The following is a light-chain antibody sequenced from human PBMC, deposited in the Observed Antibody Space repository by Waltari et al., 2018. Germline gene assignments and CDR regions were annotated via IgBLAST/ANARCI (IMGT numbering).Light chain of an antibody. Sequence: QSALTQPRSVSGSPGQSVTISSTGTSSDVGFYNYVSWYQQHPGKAPKLMIYDVTKRPSGVPDRFSGSKSGNTASLTISGLQAEDEADYYCYSYAGSYTSVFGGGTKVTVL. CDR3: YSYAGSYTSV. CDR2: DVT. J-gene: IGLJ2*01. CDR1: SSDVGFYNY. V-gene: IGLV2-11*01.